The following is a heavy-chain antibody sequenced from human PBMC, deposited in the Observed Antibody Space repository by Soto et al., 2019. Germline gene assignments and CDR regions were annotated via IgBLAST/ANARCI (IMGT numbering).Heavy chain of an antibody. CDR3: ATARGTYSSGDAASFQH. D-gene: IGHD6-19*01. Sequence: QVQLQESGPGLVKPSETLSLTCTVSGGSISSYYWSWIRQPPGKGLEWIGYISYSGSAIYNPSLRSRVTISLDTSKNHFSLSLRSVTAADTAVYYCATARGTYSSGDAASFQHWGQGTLVTDSS. J-gene: IGHJ1*01. CDR2: ISYSGSA. V-gene: IGHV4-59*01. CDR1: GGSISSYY.